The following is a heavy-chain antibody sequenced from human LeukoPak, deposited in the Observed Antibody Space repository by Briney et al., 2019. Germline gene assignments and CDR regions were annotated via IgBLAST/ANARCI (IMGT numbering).Heavy chain of an antibody. D-gene: IGHD3-16*01. CDR3: ARDRGYDYVWGSYNYFDY. CDR1: GGTFSNYA. V-gene: IGHV1-69*13. J-gene: IGHJ4*02. Sequence: SVKVSCKASGGTFSNYAISWVRQAPGQGLEWMGGIIPIFGTANYAQKFQGRVTITADESTSTAYMELSSLRSEDTAVYYRARDRGYDYVWGSYNYFDYWGQGTLVTVSS. CDR2: IIPIFGTA.